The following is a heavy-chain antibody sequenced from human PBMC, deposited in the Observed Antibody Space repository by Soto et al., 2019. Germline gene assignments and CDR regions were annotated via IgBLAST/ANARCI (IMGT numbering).Heavy chain of an antibody. Sequence: QVQLGESGGGVVQPGRSLRLSCVASGFSISRSAMHWVRQAPGKGLEWVAVIAYDGSNKWYADSAKGRFTISRDNSKNTLYLDMSSLRAEDTAVYFCARDLQAGDDNVNWFAPWGQGTLVTVSS. J-gene: IGHJ5*02. CDR3: ARDLQAGDDNVNWFAP. V-gene: IGHV3-30-3*01. CDR2: IAYDGSNK. CDR1: GFSISRSA. D-gene: IGHD1-1*01.